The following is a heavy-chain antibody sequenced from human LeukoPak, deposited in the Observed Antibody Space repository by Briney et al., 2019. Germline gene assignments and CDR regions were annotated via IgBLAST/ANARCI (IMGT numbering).Heavy chain of an antibody. D-gene: IGHD2-2*01. J-gene: IGHJ4*02. CDR3: ARHRSSSWYYFDY. CDR1: GGSISSYY. CDR2: IYYSGGT. Sequence: SETLSLTCTVSGGSISSYYWSWIRQPPGKGLEWIGYIYYSGGTNYNPSLKSRVTISVDTSKDQFSLKLSSVTAADTAVFYCARHRSSSWYYFDYWGQGTLVTVSS. V-gene: IGHV4-59*08.